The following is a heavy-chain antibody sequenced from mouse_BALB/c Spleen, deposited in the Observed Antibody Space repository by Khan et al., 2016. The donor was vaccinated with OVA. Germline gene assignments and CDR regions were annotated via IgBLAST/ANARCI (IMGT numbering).Heavy chain of an antibody. CDR3: ARDGADYRNDGWVAY. V-gene: IGHV1-4*01. CDR2: INPSSGYT. CDR1: GYTFTSYT. J-gene: IGHJ3*01. Sequence: QVQLQQSGAELARPGASVKMSCKASGYTFTSYTIHWIKQRPGQGLEWIGYINPSSGYTTYNQKFKDKATLTADKSSTTAYMQLSSLTTDDSAVYYCARDGADYRNDGWVAYWGQGTLVTVSA. D-gene: IGHD2-14*01.